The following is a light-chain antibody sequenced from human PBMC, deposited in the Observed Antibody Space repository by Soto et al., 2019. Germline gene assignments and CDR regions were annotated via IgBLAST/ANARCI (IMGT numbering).Light chain of an antibody. CDR2: DAS. CDR1: QSVSSN. CDR3: QQYGSSPRRT. Sequence: EIVMTQSPATLSVSPGERATLSCRASQSVSSNLAWYQQKPGQAPRLLIYDASSRATGIPDRFSGSGSGTDFTLTISRLEPEDFAVYYCQQYGSSPRRTFGQGTKVDIK. V-gene: IGKV3-20*01. J-gene: IGKJ1*01.